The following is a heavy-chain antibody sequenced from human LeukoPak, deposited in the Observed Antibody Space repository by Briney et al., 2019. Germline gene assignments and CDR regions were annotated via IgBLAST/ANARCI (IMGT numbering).Heavy chain of an antibody. CDR3: ARIDSEKDGNNVMVAFDI. V-gene: IGHV4-39*01. D-gene: IGHD5-24*01. Sequence: PSETLSLTCTVSVGSISSSSSYWGWIRQPPGKGLEWIGSIYYSGSTYYNPSLKSRVTISVDTSKNQFSLKLSSVTDAETAVYYCARIDSEKDGNNVMVAFDIWGQGTMVTVSS. CDR2: IYYSGST. CDR1: VGSISSSSSY. J-gene: IGHJ3*02.